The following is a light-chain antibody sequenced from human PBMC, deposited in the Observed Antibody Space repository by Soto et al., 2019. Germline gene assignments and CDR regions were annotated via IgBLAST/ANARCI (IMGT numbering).Light chain of an antibody. CDR1: QSVSSN. Sequence: EIVMTQSPATLSVSPGERATLSCRASQSVSSNLAWYQQKPGQAPRLLIYGASSRATGIPDRFSGSGSGTDFTLTISRLEPEDFAVYYCQHYGNTPPSVTFGPWNKVDI. V-gene: IGKV3-20*01. J-gene: IGKJ3*01. CDR3: QHYGNTPPSVT. CDR2: GAS.